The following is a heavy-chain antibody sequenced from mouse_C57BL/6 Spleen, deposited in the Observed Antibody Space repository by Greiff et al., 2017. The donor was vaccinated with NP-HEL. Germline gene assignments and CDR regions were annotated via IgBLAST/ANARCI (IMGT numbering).Heavy chain of an antibody. D-gene: IGHD1-1*01. CDR2: ILPGSGST. J-gene: IGHJ2*01. CDR3: ARGGTTVVAPYYFDY. V-gene: IGHV1-9*01. Sequence: VQLQQSGAELMKPGASVKLSCKATGYTFTGYWIEWVKQRPGHGLEWIGEILPGSGSTNYNEKVKGKATFTADTSSNTAYMQLSSLTTEDSAIYYCARGGTTVVAPYYFDYWGQGTTLTVSS. CDR1: GYTFTGYW.